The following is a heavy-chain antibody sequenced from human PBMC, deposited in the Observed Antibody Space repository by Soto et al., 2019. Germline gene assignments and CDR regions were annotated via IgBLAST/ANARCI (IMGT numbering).Heavy chain of an antibody. CDR3: AKVEIAVAGIMGYNWFDP. CDR2: ISGSGGST. CDR1: GFTFSSYA. V-gene: IGHV3-23*01. J-gene: IGHJ5*02. Sequence: GGSLRLSCAASGFTFSSYAMSWVRQAPGKGLEWVSAISGSGGSTYYADYVKGRFTISRDNSKNTLYLQMNSLRAEDTAVYYCAKVEIAVAGIMGYNWFDPWGQGTLVTVSS. D-gene: IGHD6-19*01.